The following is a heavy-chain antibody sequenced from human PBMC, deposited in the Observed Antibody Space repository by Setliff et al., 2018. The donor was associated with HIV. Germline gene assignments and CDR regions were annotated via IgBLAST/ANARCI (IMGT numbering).Heavy chain of an antibody. V-gene: IGHV3-13*01. CDR2: IGTGGDT. J-gene: IGHJ6*02. D-gene: IGHD6-19*01. Sequence: PGGSLRLSCEAPGFTFSSYDFHWVRQAAGKGLEWVSAIGTGGDTYYVDSVKGRFTISRENARNSLYLQMNSLRAGDTAVYYCARQYSSRLRGMDVWGQGTTVTVSS. CDR3: ARQYSSRLRGMDV. CDR1: GFTFSSYD.